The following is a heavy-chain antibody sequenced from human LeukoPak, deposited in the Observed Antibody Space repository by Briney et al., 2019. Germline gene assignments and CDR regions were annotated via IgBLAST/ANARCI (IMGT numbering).Heavy chain of an antibody. CDR3: AQLDIRFCHAFDI. CDR2: IYHSGST. Sequence: SETLSLTCTVSGGSISSSSYYWGWIRQPPGKGLEWIGSIYHSGSTYYNPSLKSRVTISVDTSKNQFSLKLSSVTAADTAVYYCAQLDIRFCHAFDIWGQGTMVTVSS. V-gene: IGHV4-39*07. CDR1: GGSISSSSYY. J-gene: IGHJ3*02. D-gene: IGHD1-1*01.